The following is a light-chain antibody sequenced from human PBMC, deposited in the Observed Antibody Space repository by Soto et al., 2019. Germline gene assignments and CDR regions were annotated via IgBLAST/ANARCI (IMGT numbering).Light chain of an antibody. CDR2: DAS. CDR1: QSVSSSQ. CDR3: QQYGSSPSWT. J-gene: IGKJ1*01. Sequence: EIVLTQSPGTVSLSPGERATLSCRASQSVSSSQLAWYQHKRGQAPRLLIYDASRRASGIPDRFRGSGSGTDCPLTISRLEPEDFGVYFCQQYGSSPSWTFGQGTKVEI. V-gene: IGKV3-20*01.